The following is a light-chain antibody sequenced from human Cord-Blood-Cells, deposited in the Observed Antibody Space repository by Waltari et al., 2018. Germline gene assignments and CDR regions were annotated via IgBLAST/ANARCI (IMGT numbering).Light chain of an antibody. CDR1: SSNIGAGYD. J-gene: IGLJ3*02. V-gene: IGLV1-40*01. CDR3: QSYDSSLSGSV. CDR2: GNS. Sequence: QSVLTQPPSLSGAPGQRVTISCTGSSSNIGAGYDVHWYQQLPGTAPKLLILGNSNRPSGVPDRVSGAKCCPSASLAITGLQAEDEADYYCQSYDSSLSGSVFGGGTKLTVL.